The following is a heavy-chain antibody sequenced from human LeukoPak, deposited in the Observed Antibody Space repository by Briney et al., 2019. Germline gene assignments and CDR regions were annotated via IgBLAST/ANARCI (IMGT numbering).Heavy chain of an antibody. Sequence: GASVKVSCKASGGTFNSYAISWVRQAPGQGLEWMGGIIPIFGTANYAQKFQGRVTITADGSTSTAYMELSSLRSEDTAVYYCARVAIFGVVISLRYGMDVWGQGTTVTVSS. CDR1: GGTFNSYA. V-gene: IGHV1-69*13. CDR3: ARVAIFGVVISLRYGMDV. J-gene: IGHJ6*02. CDR2: IIPIFGTA. D-gene: IGHD3-3*01.